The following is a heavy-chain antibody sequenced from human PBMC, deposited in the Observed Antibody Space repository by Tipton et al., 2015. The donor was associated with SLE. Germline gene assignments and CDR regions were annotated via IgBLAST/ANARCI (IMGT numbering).Heavy chain of an antibody. CDR1: GGSLSSYY. CDR3: ARGGTGDGGNPFDP. D-gene: IGHD4-23*01. Sequence: TLSLTCTVSGGSLSSYYWSWIRQSPEKGLEWIGYLSYSGSTNYYPSLKSRVTISRDTSRNQLSLKLSSVTAADTAVYYCARGGTGDGGNPFDPWGQGTLVTVSS. J-gene: IGHJ5*02. V-gene: IGHV4-59*12. CDR2: LSYSGST.